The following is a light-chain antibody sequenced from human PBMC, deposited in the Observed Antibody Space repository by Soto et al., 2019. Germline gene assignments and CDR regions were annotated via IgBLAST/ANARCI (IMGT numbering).Light chain of an antibody. CDR2: GAS. CDR1: QSVSSSY. Sequence: ERVMPPSPATLSVSPGESVTLSCRASQSVSSSYLTWYQQKPGQAPRLLIYGASTRATSIPARFSGSGSGTEFTLTISSLQSEDFAVYYCQQYNNWPLYTFGQGTKVDIK. V-gene: IGKV3D-15*01. CDR3: QQYNNWPLYT. J-gene: IGKJ2*01.